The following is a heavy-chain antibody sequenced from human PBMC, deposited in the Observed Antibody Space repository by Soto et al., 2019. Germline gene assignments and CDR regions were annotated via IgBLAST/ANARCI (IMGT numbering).Heavy chain of an antibody. D-gene: IGHD4-4*01. CDR3: ARAKSNYQTCER. CDR2: IYYSVSS. Sequence: SETLSLTCTVSGDFMSSYYWRWIRQPPGKGLEWIGYIYYSVSSTYNPSLRSRVTMSVYTSKNQFSLRLSSVTAADTAVYYCARAKSNYQTCERWG. V-gene: IGHV4-59*01. CDR1: GDFMSSYY. J-gene: IGHJ6*03.